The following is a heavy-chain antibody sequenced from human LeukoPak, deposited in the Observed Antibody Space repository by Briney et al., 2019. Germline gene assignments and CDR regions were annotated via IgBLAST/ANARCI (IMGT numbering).Heavy chain of an antibody. Sequence: TGGSLRLSCAASGFTFSSYALHWVRQAPGKGLEYVSAISSNGGSTYYANSVKGRFTISRDNSKNTLYLQMGSLRAEDMAVYYCAREGGQLGRHFDYWGQGTLVSVSS. D-gene: IGHD6-6*01. CDR3: AREGGQLGRHFDY. CDR2: ISSNGGST. CDR1: GFTFSSYA. J-gene: IGHJ4*02. V-gene: IGHV3-64*01.